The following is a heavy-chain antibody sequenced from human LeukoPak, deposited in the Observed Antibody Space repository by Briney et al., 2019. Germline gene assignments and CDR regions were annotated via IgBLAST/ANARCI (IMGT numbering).Heavy chain of an antibody. CDR1: GGSISSYY. CDR3: ARDTTYYYDSSGYYYVGYFDY. D-gene: IGHD3-22*01. CDR2: IYYSGST. J-gene: IGHJ4*02. V-gene: IGHV4-59*01. Sequence: PSETLSLTCTVSGGSISSYYWSWIRQPPGKGLEWIGYIYYSGSTNYNPSLKSRVTISVDTSKNQFSLKLSSVTAADTAVYYCARDTTYYYDSSGYYYVGYFDYWGQGTLVTVSS.